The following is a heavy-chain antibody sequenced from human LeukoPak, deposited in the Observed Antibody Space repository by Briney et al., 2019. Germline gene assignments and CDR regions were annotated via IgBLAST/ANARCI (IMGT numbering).Heavy chain of an antibody. CDR3: ARETYRKFDY. V-gene: IGHV4-34*01. CDR2: INHSGST. Sequence: PSETLSLTCAVYGGSFSGYYWSWIRQPPGKGLEWVGEINHSGSTNYNPSLKRRVTISVDTSKNQFSLKLSSVPAADTAVYYCARETYRKFDYWGQGILVTVSS. CDR1: GGSFSGYY. J-gene: IGHJ4*02. D-gene: IGHD1-26*01.